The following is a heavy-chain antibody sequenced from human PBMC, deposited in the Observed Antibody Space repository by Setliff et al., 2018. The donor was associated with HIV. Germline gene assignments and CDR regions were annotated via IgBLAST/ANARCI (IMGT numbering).Heavy chain of an antibody. Sequence: SETLSLTCTVSGGSFRSYYWGWIRQSPGKGLEWLGYIFTGGTTKYNPSLESRVTISVDTSRNQFSLKLASVTAADTAVYYCARGVTLYGVVEYLDYWAQGTLVTVSS. D-gene: IGHD3-3*01. CDR1: GGSFRSYY. CDR2: IFTGGTT. CDR3: ARGVTLYGVVEYLDY. J-gene: IGHJ4*02. V-gene: IGHV4-4*08.